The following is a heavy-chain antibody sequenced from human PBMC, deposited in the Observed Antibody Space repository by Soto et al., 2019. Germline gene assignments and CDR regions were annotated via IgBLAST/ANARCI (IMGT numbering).Heavy chain of an antibody. D-gene: IGHD7-27*01. CDR1: GYSFTSYW. CDR3: ARDGGWTGDQGNDAFDI. Sequence: GESLKISFKGSGYSFTSYWIGWVRQMPGKGLEWMGIIYPGDSDTRYSPSFQGQVTISADKSISTAYLQWSSLKASDTAMYYCARDGGWTGDQGNDAFDIWGQGTMVTVSS. J-gene: IGHJ3*02. CDR2: IYPGDSDT. V-gene: IGHV5-51*01.